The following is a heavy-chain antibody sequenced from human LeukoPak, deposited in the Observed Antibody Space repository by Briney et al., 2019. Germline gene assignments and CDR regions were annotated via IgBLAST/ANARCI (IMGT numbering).Heavy chain of an antibody. Sequence: SQTLSLTCIVSGGSTSTGDYYCSWIRQPAGKGLEWIGYIYYSGSTNYNPSLKSRVTISVDTSKNQFSLRLSSVTAADTAVYYCARTTMVRGVPLLDYWGQGTLVTVSS. V-gene: IGHV4-61*10. J-gene: IGHJ4*02. CDR3: ARTTMVRGVPLLDY. CDR1: GGSTSTGDYY. D-gene: IGHD3-10*01. CDR2: IYYSGST.